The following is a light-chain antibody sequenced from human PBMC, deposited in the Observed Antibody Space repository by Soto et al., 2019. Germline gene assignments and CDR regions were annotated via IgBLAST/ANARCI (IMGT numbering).Light chain of an antibody. CDR2: AAS. J-gene: IGKJ1*01. CDR3: QQRWT. Sequence: DIQMTQSLASLSASVGDRVTITCRASQSISSYLNWYQQKPGKAPKLLIYAASSLQSGVPSRFSGSGSGTDFTLTISSLQPEDFATYYCQQRWTFGQGTKVEIK. CDR1: QSISSY. V-gene: IGKV1-39*01.